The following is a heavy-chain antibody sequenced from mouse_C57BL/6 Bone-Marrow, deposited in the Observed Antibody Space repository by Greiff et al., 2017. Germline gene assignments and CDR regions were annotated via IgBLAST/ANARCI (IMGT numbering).Heavy chain of an antibody. CDR2: INPNNGGT. V-gene: IGHV1-26*01. J-gene: IGHJ2*01. CDR3: ARSTALFGY. D-gene: IGHD1-2*01. CDR1: GYTFTDYY. Sequence: VQLQQSGPELVKPGASVQISCKASGYTFTDYYMNWVKQSPGKSLEWIGDINPNNGGTSYNQKFKGKATLTVDKSSRPAYMELRSLTSEDSAVYYCARSTALFGYWGQGTTLSVSS.